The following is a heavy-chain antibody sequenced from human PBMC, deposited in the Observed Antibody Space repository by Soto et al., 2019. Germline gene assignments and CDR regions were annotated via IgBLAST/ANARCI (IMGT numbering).Heavy chain of an antibody. D-gene: IGHD3-16*01. CDR2: IIPIFGTA. Sequence: QVQLVQSGAEVKKPGSSVKVSCKASGGTFSSYAISWVRQAPGQGLEWMGGIIPIFGTANYAQKFQGRVTITADKSTRTAYMERSSLRSEDTAVYYCARAPVMITFGGVTKPANWFDPWGQGTLVTVSS. CDR1: GGTFSSYA. V-gene: IGHV1-69*06. CDR3: ARAPVMITFGGVTKPANWFDP. J-gene: IGHJ5*02.